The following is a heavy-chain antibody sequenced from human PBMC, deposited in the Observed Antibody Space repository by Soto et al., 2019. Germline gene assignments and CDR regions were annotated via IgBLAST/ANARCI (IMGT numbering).Heavy chain of an antibody. Sequence: QVQLVQSGAEVKKPGASVKASCKASGYTFTSYYIHWVRQAPGQGLEWMGIFNPTGDTASYAQKLQARVTMTSDTSTGTAYMELGSLRSEDTAVYYCARGGRIVDTGIGYYYYHAMDVWGQGTTVTVS. CDR3: ARGGRIVDTGIGYYYYHAMDV. V-gene: IGHV1-46*01. CDR2: FNPTGDTA. D-gene: IGHD5-18*01. CDR1: GYTFTSYY. J-gene: IGHJ6*02.